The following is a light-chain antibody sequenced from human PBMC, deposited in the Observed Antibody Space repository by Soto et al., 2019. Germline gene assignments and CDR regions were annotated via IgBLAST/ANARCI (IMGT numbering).Light chain of an antibody. Sequence: DIQMTQSPSSVSASVGDRVTITCRASQAIGTWLAWYQQKPGDAPKLLIYAASSLQSGVPSRFSGSGSGTDFTLTISSLQPADFATYYCQQANSFPLTFGGGTKVEIK. CDR3: QQANSFPLT. V-gene: IGKV1-12*01. J-gene: IGKJ4*01. CDR1: QAIGTW. CDR2: AAS.